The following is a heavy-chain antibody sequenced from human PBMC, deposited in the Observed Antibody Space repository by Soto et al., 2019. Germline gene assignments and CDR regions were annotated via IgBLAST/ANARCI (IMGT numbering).Heavy chain of an antibody. CDR2: IYYSGST. CDR3: ARLHLELRQLKEYYFDY. D-gene: IGHD1-7*01. CDR1: GGSISSSSYY. J-gene: IGHJ4*02. V-gene: IGHV4-39*01. Sequence: QLQLQESGPGLVKPSETLSLTCTVSGGSISSSSYYWGWIRQPPGKGLEWIGSIYYSGSTYYNPSLKSRVTISVDTSKNQFSLKLSSVTAADTAVYYCARLHLELRQLKEYYFDYWGQGTLVTVSS.